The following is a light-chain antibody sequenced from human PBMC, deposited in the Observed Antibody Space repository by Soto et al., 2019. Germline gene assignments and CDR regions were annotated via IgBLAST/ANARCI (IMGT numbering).Light chain of an antibody. Sequence: QSALTQPASVSGSPGQSITISCTGTSSDVGGYNYVSWYQQHPGKAPKLIIYDVSDRPSGVSNRFSGSKSGNTASLTISGLQADDEADYYCSSYTSSSTVVFGGGTKL. J-gene: IGLJ3*02. CDR1: SSDVGGYNY. CDR2: DVS. CDR3: SSYTSSSTVV. V-gene: IGLV2-14*03.